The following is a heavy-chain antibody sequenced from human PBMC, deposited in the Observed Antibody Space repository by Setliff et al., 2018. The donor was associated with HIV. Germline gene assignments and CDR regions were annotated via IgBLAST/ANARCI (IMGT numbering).Heavy chain of an antibody. V-gene: IGHV4-39*07. CDR1: GGPITTSTYY. Sequence: SETLSLTCTVSGGPITTSTYYWGWIRQPPGKGLEYIGNIYQSGTTYYNSSLASRVSMSLDTSKNHFSLKLSSVTAADTAVYYCARVYYDFWSGYWGYYYYYYMDVWGKGTTVTVSS. J-gene: IGHJ6*03. CDR2: IYQSGTT. CDR3: ARVYYDFWSGYWGYYYYYYMDV. D-gene: IGHD3-3*01.